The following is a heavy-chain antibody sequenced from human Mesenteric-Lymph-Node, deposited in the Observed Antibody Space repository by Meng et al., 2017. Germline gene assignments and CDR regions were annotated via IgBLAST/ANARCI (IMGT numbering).Heavy chain of an antibody. J-gene: IGHJ3*02. V-gene: IGHV3-33*01. D-gene: IGHD4-17*01. CDR3: ARHQYPLRAVTTDDAFDI. CDR1: GFSFRGYG. CDR2: IWYDGSNK. Sequence: GESLKISCAASGFSFRGYGMHWLRQAPGKGLEWVALIWYDGSNKYYAHSVKGRFTISRDNAKDTLYLQMDGLRAADTAVYYCARHQYPLRAVTTDDAFDIWGQGTMVTVSS.